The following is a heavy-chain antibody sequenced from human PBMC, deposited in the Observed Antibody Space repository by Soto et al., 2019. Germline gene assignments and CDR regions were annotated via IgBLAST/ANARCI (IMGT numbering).Heavy chain of an antibody. CDR2: ISSSSSTI. D-gene: IGHD6-6*01. J-gene: IGHJ1*01. CDR1: GFTFSSYS. CDR3: AKDSIEGIAARQRYFQH. Sequence: GRSLRLSCAASGFTFSSYSMNWVRQAPGKGLEWVSYISSSSSTIYYADSVKGRFTISRDNAKNSLYLQMNSLRDEDTAVYYCAKDSIEGIAARQRYFQHWGQGTLVTVSS. V-gene: IGHV3-48*02.